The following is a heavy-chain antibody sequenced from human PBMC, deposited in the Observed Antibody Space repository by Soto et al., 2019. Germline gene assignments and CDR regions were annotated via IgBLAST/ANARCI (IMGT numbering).Heavy chain of an antibody. Sequence: LXLSCATSGFTLSSYGMHWVRQAPGKGLEWVAVIWYDGSNKYYADSVKGRFTISRDNSKNTLYLQMNSLRAEDTAVYYCARVLGEGPYYYGMDVWGQGTTVTVSS. CDR3: ARVLGEGPYYYGMDV. V-gene: IGHV3-33*01. CDR2: IWYDGSNK. D-gene: IGHD1-26*01. J-gene: IGHJ6*02. CDR1: GFTLSSYG.